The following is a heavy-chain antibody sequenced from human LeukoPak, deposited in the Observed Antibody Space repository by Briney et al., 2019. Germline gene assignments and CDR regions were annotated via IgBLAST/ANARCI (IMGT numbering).Heavy chain of an antibody. D-gene: IGHD1-1*01. CDR2: IGGTGDI. CDR1: GLTFSSYD. Sequence: PGGSLRLSCAASGLTFSSYDMHWVRHVPGEGLEWVSSIGGTGDIYYAGSVKGRFTVSRDNAKKSLYLQMSSLRAGDTAVYFCVLGAYWNDDKNAFHIWGPGTMVTVSS. V-gene: IGHV3-13*01. CDR3: VLGAYWNDDKNAFHI. J-gene: IGHJ3*02.